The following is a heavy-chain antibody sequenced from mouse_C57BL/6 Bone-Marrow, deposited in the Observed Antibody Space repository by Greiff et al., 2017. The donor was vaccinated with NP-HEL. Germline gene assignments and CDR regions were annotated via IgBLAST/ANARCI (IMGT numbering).Heavy chain of an antibody. CDR2: IHPNSGST. V-gene: IGHV1-64*01. J-gene: IGHJ4*01. Sequence: QVQLQQPGAELVKPGASVKLSCKASGYTFTSYWMHWVKQRPGQGLEWIGMIHPNSGSTNYNEKFKSKATLTVDKSSSTAYMQLSSLTSEDSAVYYCARRGLLRYEAMDYWGQGTSVTVSS. CDR1: GYTFTSYW. CDR3: ARRGLLRYEAMDY. D-gene: IGHD1-1*01.